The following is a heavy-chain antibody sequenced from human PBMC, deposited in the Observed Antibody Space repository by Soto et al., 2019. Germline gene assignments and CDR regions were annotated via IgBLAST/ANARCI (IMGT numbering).Heavy chain of an antibody. V-gene: IGHV4-30-4*01. CDR3: ASNYIVVPASPPVPY. Sequence: QVQLQESGPGLVKPSQTLSLTCTVSGGSISSGDYYWSWIRQPPGKGPEWIGYIYYSGSTYYNPSLKSRVTISVDTSKNQFSLKLSSVTAADTAMYYCASNYIVVPASPPVPYWGQGTLVTVSS. J-gene: IGHJ4*02. CDR2: IYYSGST. CDR1: GGSISSGDYY. D-gene: IGHD2-2*01.